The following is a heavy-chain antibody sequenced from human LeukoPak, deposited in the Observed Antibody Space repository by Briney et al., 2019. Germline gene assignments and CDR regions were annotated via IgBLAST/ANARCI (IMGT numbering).Heavy chain of an antibody. V-gene: IGHV3-30*04. CDR1: GFTFSSYA. D-gene: IGHD3-16*01. CDR3: AREDGLAYYDYVWGKYYFDY. Sequence: PGGSLRLSCAASGFTFSSYAMHWVRQAPGKGLEWVAVISYDGSNKYYADPVKGRFTISRDNSKNTLYLQMNSLRAEDTAVYYCAREDGLAYYDYVWGKYYFDYWGQGTLVTVSS. CDR2: ISYDGSNK. J-gene: IGHJ4*02.